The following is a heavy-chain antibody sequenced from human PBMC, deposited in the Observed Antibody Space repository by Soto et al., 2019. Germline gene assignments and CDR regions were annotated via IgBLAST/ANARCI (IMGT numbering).Heavy chain of an antibody. J-gene: IGHJ3*02. CDR1: GFIFTTYA. CDR2: ISSSGEST. CDR3: AHPRGYGVFDAVDI. Sequence: GGSLRLSCATSGFIFTTYAMNWVRQAPGKGLEWVSAISSSGESTFYADSVRGRFTISRDNSLNTLYLHMRSLRPEDTAVYYCAHPRGYGVFDAVDIWGRGTMVTVSS. D-gene: IGHD4-17*01. V-gene: IGHV3-23*01.